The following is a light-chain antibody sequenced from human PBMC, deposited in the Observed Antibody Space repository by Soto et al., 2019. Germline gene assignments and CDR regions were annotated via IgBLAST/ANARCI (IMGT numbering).Light chain of an antibody. CDR3: QHRSNWPLHT. Sequence: EIVLTQSPATLSLSPGERATLSCRASQSVSSYLAWYQQKPGQAPRLLIYDASNRATGIPARFSGSGSGTDFTVTIISLAPEDFAVYYCQHRSNWPLHTFGGGTKVEIK. CDR1: QSVSSY. J-gene: IGKJ4*01. CDR2: DAS. V-gene: IGKV3-11*01.